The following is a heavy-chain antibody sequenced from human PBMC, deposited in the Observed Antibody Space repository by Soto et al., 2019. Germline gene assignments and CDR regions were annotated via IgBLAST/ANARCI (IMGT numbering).Heavy chain of an antibody. D-gene: IGHD4-17*01. V-gene: IGHV2-5*02. CDR1: GFSLSTNGVG. J-gene: IGHJ1*01. CDR3: AHSPPPTVTTSAEYFQH. Sequence: QITLKESGPTLVKPTQTLTLTCTFSGFSLSTNGVGVGWIRQPPGKALEWLALIYWDDDKRYSPSLKSRLTITKDTSKNLVVLTMTHMDPVDTATYFCAHSPPPTVTTSAEYFQHCGQGTLVTFSS. CDR2: IYWDDDK.